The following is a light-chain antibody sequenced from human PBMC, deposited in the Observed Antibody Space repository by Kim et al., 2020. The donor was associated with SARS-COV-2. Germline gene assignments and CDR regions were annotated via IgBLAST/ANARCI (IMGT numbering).Light chain of an antibody. CDR3: QKYTSAPWT. Sequence: ASVGDRVTSTCRASQGINNYLAWYQQRPGKVPKLLIYAASTLQSGVPSRFSGSGFGTDFTLTISSLQPEDGATYYCQKYTSAPWTFGRGTKVDIK. CDR2: AAS. J-gene: IGKJ1*01. CDR1: QGINNY. V-gene: IGKV1-27*01.